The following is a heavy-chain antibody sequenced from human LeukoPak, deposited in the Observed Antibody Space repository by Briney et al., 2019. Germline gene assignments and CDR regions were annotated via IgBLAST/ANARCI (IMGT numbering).Heavy chain of an antibody. CDR1: GFTFSSYE. Sequence: GGSLRLSCAASGFTFSSYEMNWVRQAPGKGLEWVSVIYSGGSTYYADSVKGRFTISRDNSKNTLYLQMDSLRAEYTAVYYCARGIIAGTVSADYWGQGTLVTVSS. J-gene: IGHJ4*02. CDR2: IYSGGST. CDR3: ARGIIAGTVSADY. V-gene: IGHV3-53*01. D-gene: IGHD6-13*01.